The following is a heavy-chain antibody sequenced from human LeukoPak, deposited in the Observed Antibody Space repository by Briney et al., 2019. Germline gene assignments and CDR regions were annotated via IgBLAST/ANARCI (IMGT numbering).Heavy chain of an antibody. CDR2: ISNSSSYI. CDR1: GFTFSSHN. V-gene: IGHV3-21*01. Sequence: GKSLTLSCAASGFTFSSHNTNWVRQAPGKGLEWVSIISNSSSYIYYADSVKGRFTISRDNAKNSLYLQMNSLRAEGTAVYYCANLRAQYYFDHWGQGTLVTVSS. CDR3: ANLRAQYYFDH. J-gene: IGHJ4*02. D-gene: IGHD4-11*01.